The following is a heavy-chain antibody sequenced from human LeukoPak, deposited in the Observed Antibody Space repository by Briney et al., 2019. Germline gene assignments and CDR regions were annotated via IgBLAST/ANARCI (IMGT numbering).Heavy chain of an antibody. Sequence: SETLSLTCAVYGGSFSGYYWSWIRQPPGKGLEWIGEINHSGSTNYNPSLKSRVTISVDTSKNQFSLKLSSVTAADTAVYYCARHVSSGWYTVNYYYGMDVWGQGTTVTVSS. CDR1: GGSFSGYY. CDR2: INHSGST. V-gene: IGHV4-34*01. J-gene: IGHJ6*02. CDR3: ARHVSSGWYTVNYYYGMDV. D-gene: IGHD6-19*01.